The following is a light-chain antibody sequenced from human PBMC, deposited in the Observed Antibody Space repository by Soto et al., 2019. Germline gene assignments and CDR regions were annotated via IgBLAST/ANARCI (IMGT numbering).Light chain of an antibody. CDR2: DAS. CDR3: QQYNSYPCM. Sequence: DIEMTQSPSTLSGSVGARATVTHRASQTISSWLAWYQQKPGKAPKLLIYDASSLESGVPPRFSGSRSGTEFTLTISSLQSNHFAAYYCQQYNSYPCMFAQGTKVDIK. J-gene: IGKJ1*01. V-gene: IGKV1-5*01. CDR1: QTISSW.